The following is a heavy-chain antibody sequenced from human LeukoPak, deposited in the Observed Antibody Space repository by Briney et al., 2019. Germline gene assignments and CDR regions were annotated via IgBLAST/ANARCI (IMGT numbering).Heavy chain of an antibody. D-gene: IGHD6-19*01. J-gene: IGHJ5*02. Sequence: SENLSLTCTVSGGSISSSSYYWGWIRQPPGKGLEWIGSIYYSGSTYYNPSLKSRVTISVDTSKNQFSLELSSVTAADTAVYYCARVEYSSGWYENWFDPWGQGTLVTVSS. V-gene: IGHV4-39*07. CDR2: IYYSGST. CDR3: ARVEYSSGWYENWFDP. CDR1: GGSISSSSYY.